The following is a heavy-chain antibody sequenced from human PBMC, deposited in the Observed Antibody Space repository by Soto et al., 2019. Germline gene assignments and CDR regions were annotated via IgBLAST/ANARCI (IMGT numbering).Heavy chain of an antibody. CDR2: ISGSGRST. CDR1: GFTFNNYA. J-gene: IGHJ4*02. D-gene: IGHD2-15*01. Sequence: GGSLRLSCAASGFTFNNYAMTWVRQAPGKGLEWVSGISGSGRSTYYADSVKGLFTISRDNSKNTLYLQMSSLRAEDSAVYYCARGSKDSYPGSRIFDFWGRGTLVTVSS. CDR3: ARGSKDSYPGSRIFDF. V-gene: IGHV3-23*01.